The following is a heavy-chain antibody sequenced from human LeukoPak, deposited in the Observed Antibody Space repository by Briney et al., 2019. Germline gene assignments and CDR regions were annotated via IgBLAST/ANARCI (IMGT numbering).Heavy chain of an antibody. CDR3: ARDRKDIVLMVYASWFDP. D-gene: IGHD2-8*01. Sequence: ASVKVSCKVSGYTLTELSMHWVRQAPGKGLEWMGGFDPEDGETIYAQKFQGRVTMTEDTSTDTAYMELSSLRSEDTAVYYCARDRKDIVLMVYASWFDPWGQGTLVIVSS. J-gene: IGHJ5*02. CDR1: GYTLTELS. CDR2: FDPEDGET. V-gene: IGHV1-24*01.